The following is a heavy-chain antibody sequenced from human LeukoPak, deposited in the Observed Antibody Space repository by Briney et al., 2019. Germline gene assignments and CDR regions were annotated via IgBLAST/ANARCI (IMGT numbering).Heavy chain of an antibody. CDR2: ISGSGDRT. Sequence: GGSLRLFCAASGFTFNSYAMSWVRQAPGKGLEWVSAISGSGDRTFYADSVKGRLTISRDNSKNMLYLQLNTVRAEDTALYYCARGGTNYYYMDAWGNGTTVTVSS. CDR1: GFTFNSYA. V-gene: IGHV3-23*01. CDR3: ARGGTNYYYMDA. J-gene: IGHJ6*03. D-gene: IGHD3-10*01.